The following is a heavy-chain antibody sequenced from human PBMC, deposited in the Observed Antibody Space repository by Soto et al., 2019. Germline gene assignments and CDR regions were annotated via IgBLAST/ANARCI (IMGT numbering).Heavy chain of an antibody. V-gene: IGHV4-34*01. CDR2: INHSGST. CDR1: GGSFSGYY. D-gene: IGHD2-21*01. Sequence: LSLTCAVYGGSFSGYYWSWIRQSPGKGLEWIGEINHSGSTNYNPSLKSRVTMSVDTSKNQFSLKLTSVTAADTAVYYCARAVETIPTSTPGYWGQGILVTVSS. CDR3: ARAVETIPTSTPGY. J-gene: IGHJ4*02.